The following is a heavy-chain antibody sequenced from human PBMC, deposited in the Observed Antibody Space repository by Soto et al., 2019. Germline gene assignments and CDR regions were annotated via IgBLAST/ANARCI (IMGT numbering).Heavy chain of an antibody. D-gene: IGHD3-10*01. CDR3: ARDLEFRDGNISHLDY. J-gene: IGHJ4*02. V-gene: IGHV1-69*13. Sequence: SVKVCGKASGGTFRNHVFNWVRQAPGQGLEWMGGINPIIGTPNYAQKFQGRVTITADASTNTVYLDVSSLRSQDTAVYYCARDLEFRDGNISHLDYWGQGTLVTVSS. CDR2: INPIIGTP. CDR1: GGTFRNHV.